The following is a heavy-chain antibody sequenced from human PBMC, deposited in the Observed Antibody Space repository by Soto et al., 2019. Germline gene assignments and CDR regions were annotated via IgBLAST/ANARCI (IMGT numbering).Heavy chain of an antibody. V-gene: IGHV3-33*01. D-gene: IGHD6-19*01. CDR1: GFTFSSYG. CDR2: IWYDGSNK. CDR3: AREKGVAVAAARAFDI. J-gene: IGHJ3*02. Sequence: GGSLRLSCAASGFTFSSYGMHWVRQAPGKGLEWVAVIWYDGSNKYYADSMKGRFTISRDNSKNTLYLQMNSLRAEDTAVYYCAREKGVAVAAARAFDIWGQGTMVTVSS.